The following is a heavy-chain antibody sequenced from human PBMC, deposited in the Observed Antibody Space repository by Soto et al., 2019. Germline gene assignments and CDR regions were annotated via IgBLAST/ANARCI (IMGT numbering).Heavy chain of an antibody. CDR3: AHTYSSSPDDGFEV. J-gene: IGHJ3*01. CDR2: IYWDDDK. V-gene: IGHV2-5*02. Sequence: QITLKSSGHTLGKPPQMLTLTCTFSGFSLNTRGVGVGWISQPPGGALEWLALIYWDDDKRYSPSLGSRRTITKDTSKNQVVLPMTTIEPLDTGTYYYAHTYSSSPDDGFEVWGQGTRVTVSS. D-gene: IGHD6-6*01. CDR1: GFSLNTRGVG.